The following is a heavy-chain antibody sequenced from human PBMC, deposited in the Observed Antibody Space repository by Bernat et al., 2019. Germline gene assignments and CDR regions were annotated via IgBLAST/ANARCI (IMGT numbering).Heavy chain of an antibody. CDR1: GGSISSGGYY. V-gene: IGHV4-31*03. J-gene: IGHJ5*02. D-gene: IGHD6-19*01. Sequence: QVQLQESGPGLVKPSQTLSLTCTVSGGSISSGGYYWSWIRQHPGKGLEWIGYIYYSGSTNYNPSLKSRVTILVDTSKNQFSLKLSSVTAADTAVYYCARGIAVAATDGFDPWGQGTLVTVSS. CDR2: IYYSGST. CDR3: ARGIAVAATDGFDP.